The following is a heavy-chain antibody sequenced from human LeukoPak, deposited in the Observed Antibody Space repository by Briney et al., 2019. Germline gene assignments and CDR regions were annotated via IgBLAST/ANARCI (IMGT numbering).Heavy chain of an antibody. J-gene: IGHJ4*02. CDR3: ARDRDIVGAPAAPADY. CDR1: GYTFISYG. V-gene: IGHV1-18*01. D-gene: IGHD2-2*01. Sequence: ASVKVSCKASGYTFISYGISWVRQAPGQGLEWMGWISAYNGNTKSAQKFQGRVTMTRDTSTSTAYMELRSLRSDDTAMYYCARDRDIVGAPAAPADYWGQGTLVTVSS. CDR2: ISAYNGNT.